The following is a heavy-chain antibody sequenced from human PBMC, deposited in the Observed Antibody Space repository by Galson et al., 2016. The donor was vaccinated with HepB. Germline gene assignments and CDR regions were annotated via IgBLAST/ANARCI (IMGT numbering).Heavy chain of an antibody. CDR1: NGSISGGIYY. J-gene: IGHJ6*03. Sequence: TLSLTCTVSNGSISGGIYYWSWIRQDTGKGLEWIGYISYSGSTYYNPSLKSRVLISIDTSKNHFSLKLSSVTAADTAVYYCARAPFSLYASGRYYRDSSYLDAWGNGTTVTVSS. CDR3: ARAPFSLYASGRYYRDSSYLDA. CDR2: ISYSGST. D-gene: IGHD3-10*01. V-gene: IGHV4-31*03.